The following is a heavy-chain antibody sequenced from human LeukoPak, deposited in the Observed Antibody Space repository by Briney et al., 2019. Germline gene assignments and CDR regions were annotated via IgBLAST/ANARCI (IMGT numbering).Heavy chain of an antibody. CDR2: IHHSGNT. J-gene: IGHJ3*02. CDR3: ARDMAGTDAFDI. Sequence: SETLSLTCSVSGYSISRGFYWGWIRQPPGKGLEWIGTIHHSGNTYYNPSLKSRVTISVDMSTNQFSLKLSSVTAADTAVYYCARDMAGTDAFDIWGQGTMVTVSS. CDR1: GYSISRGFY. D-gene: IGHD6-19*01. V-gene: IGHV4-38-2*02.